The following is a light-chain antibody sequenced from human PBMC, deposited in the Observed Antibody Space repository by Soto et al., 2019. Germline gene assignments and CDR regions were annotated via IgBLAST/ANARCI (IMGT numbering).Light chain of an antibody. CDR2: WAS. CDR1: QSVLYSSKNKNY. CDR3: QQYYSTPPT. V-gene: IGKV4-1*01. J-gene: IGKJ2*01. Sequence: DIVMTQSPDSLAVSLGERATINCKCSQSVLYSSKNKNYLAWYQQKPGQPHKLLIYWASTRESGVPDRFSGSGSGTDFTLTISSLQAEDVAVYYCQQYYSTPPTFGQGTKLEIK.